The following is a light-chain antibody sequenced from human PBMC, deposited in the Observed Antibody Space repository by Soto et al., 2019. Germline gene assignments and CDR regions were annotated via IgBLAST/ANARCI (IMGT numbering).Light chain of an antibody. J-gene: IGKJ4*02. CDR3: QQYGSSPLT. Sequence: DIVLTQSPGTLSLSPGERATLSCRASQSVSSSYLAWYQQKPGQAPRLLIYGASIRATGIPDRLSGSGSGTDFTHTIRRPEPEAFAVYYCQQYGSSPLTFGGGTKVEIK. CDR2: GAS. V-gene: IGKV3-20*01. CDR1: QSVSSSY.